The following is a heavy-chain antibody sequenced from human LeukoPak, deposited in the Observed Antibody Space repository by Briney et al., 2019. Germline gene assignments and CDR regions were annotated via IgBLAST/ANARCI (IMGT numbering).Heavy chain of an antibody. D-gene: IGHD2-2*01. V-gene: IGHV4-59*08. Sequence: SETLSLTCTVSGGSISSYYWSWIRQPPGKGLEWIGYIYYSGSTNYNPSLKSRVTISVDTSKNQFSLKLSSVTAADTAVYYSARRGYCSSTSCYVGAFDIWGQGTMVTVSS. CDR2: IYYSGST. CDR1: GGSISSYY. J-gene: IGHJ3*02. CDR3: ARRGYCSSTSCYVGAFDI.